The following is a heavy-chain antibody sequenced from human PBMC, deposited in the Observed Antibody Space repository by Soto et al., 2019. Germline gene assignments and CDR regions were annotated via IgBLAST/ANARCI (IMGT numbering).Heavy chain of an antibody. V-gene: IGHV3-11*01. D-gene: IGHD6-6*01. Sequence: GGSLRLSCAASGFPFSYSYMAWIRQAPGKGLEEIATISSTGSTPYYADSVKGRFTISRDNAQSSLYLEMNNLRAEDTAVYYCARGQQLVANWLDPWGQGILVTVSS. CDR2: ISSTGSTP. CDR3: ARGQQLVANWLDP. CDR1: GFPFSYSY. J-gene: IGHJ5*02.